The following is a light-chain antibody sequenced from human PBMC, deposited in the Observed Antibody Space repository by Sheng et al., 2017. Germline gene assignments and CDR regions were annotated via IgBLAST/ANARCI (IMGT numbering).Light chain of an antibody. CDR3: QQYESDIA. V-gene: IGKV1-5*03. J-gene: IGKJ5*01. Sequence: DIQMTQSPSTLSASVGDRVIITCRASQSINTGLAWYQQKPGKAPNLLIYKASSLESGVPSRFSGSGSGTEFTLTISSLQPDDFATYYCQQYESDIAFGQGTRLESK. CDR2: KAS. CDR1: QSINTG.